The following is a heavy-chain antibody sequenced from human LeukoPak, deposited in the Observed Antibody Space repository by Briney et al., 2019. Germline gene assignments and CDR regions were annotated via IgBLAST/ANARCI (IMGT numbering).Heavy chain of an antibody. D-gene: IGHD3-22*01. J-gene: IGHJ4*02. V-gene: IGHV1-2*02. CDR3: ARDDATYYYDSSGYYPFTGFDY. CDR1: GYTFTAYH. Sequence: ASVKVSCKTSGYTFTAYHMHWVRQAPGQGLEFVGWIYPPTGGTVLAGKFQGRVTMTRDTSISTAYMELSRLRSDDTAVYYCARDDATYYYDSSGYYPFTGFDYWGQGTLVTVSS. CDR2: IYPPTGGT.